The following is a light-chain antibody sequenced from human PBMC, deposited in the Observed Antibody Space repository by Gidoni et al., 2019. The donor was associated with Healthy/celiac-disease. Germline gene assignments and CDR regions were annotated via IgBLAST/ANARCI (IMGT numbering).Light chain of an antibody. CDR2: DAS. V-gene: IGKV3-11*01. J-gene: IGKJ4*01. CDR1: QSVSIY. Sequence: EIVLTHSPATLSLSPGERATLSCRASQSVSIYLAWYQQKPGQAPRLLIYDASNRATGIPARFSGSGSGTDFTLTISSLEPEDCAVYYCQQRSNWPSLTFGGGTKVEIK. CDR3: QQRSNWPSLT.